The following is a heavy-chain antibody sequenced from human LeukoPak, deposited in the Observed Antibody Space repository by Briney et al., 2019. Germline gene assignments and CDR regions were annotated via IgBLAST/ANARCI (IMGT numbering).Heavy chain of an antibody. Sequence: SETLSLTCAVYGGSFSVYYWSWIRQPPGKGLEWIGEINHSGRTNYNPSLKSRVTISVDTSKNQFSLKLSSVNAADTAVYYCERARRCGSGSYPLPYYYYYYMDVWGKGTTVTVSS. CDR1: GGSFSVYY. CDR3: ERARRCGSGSYPLPYYYYYYMDV. J-gene: IGHJ6*03. V-gene: IGHV4-34*01. CDR2: INHSGRT. D-gene: IGHD3-10*01.